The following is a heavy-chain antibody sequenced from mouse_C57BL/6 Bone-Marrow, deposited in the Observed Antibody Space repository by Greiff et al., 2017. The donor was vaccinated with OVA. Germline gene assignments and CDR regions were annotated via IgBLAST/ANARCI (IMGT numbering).Heavy chain of an antibody. Sequence: EVKLVESGGGLVKPGGSLKLSCAASGLTFSSYAMSWVRQTPEKRLEWVATISDGGSYTYYPDNVKGRFTISRDNAKNNLYLQMSHLKSEDTAMYYCARDNGYYGGAMDYWGQGTSVTVSS. CDR2: ISDGGSYT. V-gene: IGHV5-4*01. D-gene: IGHD2-3*01. CDR1: GLTFSSYA. CDR3: ARDNGYYGGAMDY. J-gene: IGHJ4*01.